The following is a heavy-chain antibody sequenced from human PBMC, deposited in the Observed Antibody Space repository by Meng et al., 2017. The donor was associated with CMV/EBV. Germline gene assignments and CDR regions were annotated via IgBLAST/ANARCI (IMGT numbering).Heavy chain of an antibody. D-gene: IGHD4-17*01. CDR1: GNIFTKNG. J-gene: IGHJ4*02. Sequence: ASVKVSCKAPGNIFTKNGISWVRQAPGQRLEWMGWISADNQNTNLVQRFQGRVTMTIETSTNTAYVELRSLRSDDTAVYYCAMGGDYGDYHDNFDYWGQGTLVTVSS. CDR3: AMGGDYGDYHDNFDY. CDR2: ISADNQNT. V-gene: IGHV1-18*01.